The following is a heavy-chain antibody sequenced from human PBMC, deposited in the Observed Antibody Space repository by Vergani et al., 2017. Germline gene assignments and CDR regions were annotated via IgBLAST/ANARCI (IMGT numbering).Heavy chain of an antibody. J-gene: IGHJ3*01. CDR3: ASGGHGSENGGALQL. CDR1: GYIFSNFW. Sequence: EVMLVQSGAEVKKPGESLKISCQAFGYIFSNFWIGWVRQRPGRGLGWMGIIYPGDSEVKSNPTFRGQVIFSVHTSVNTAYLQWRSLQASDTATYFCASGGHGSENGGALQLWGQGTNITVSS. D-gene: IGHD3-10*01. V-gene: IGHV5-51*01. CDR2: IYPGDSEV.